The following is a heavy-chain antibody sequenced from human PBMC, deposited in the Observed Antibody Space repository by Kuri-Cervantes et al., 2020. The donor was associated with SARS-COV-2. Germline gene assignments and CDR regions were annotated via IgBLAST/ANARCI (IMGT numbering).Heavy chain of an antibody. J-gene: IGHJ6*03. CDR3: ARGSRKSYYYYYMDV. CDR1: GGSISSYY. V-gene: IGHV4-4*07. Sequence: SETLSLTCTVSGGSISSYYWSWIRQPAGKGLEWIGRIYTSGSTNYNPSLKSRVTMSVDTSKNQFSLKLSFVTAADAAVYYCARGSRKSYYYYYMDVWGKGTTVTVSS. D-gene: IGHD3-10*01. CDR2: IYTSGST.